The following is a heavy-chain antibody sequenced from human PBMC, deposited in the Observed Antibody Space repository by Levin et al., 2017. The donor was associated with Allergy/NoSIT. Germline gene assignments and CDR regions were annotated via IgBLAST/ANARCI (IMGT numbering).Heavy chain of an antibody. CDR1: GFTFSSYA. CDR3: ARDGDYYGSGSYSFFDY. D-gene: IGHD3-10*01. J-gene: IGHJ4*02. CDR2: ISYDGSNK. Sequence: GESLKISCAASGFTFSSYAMHWVRQAPGKGLEWVAVISYDGSNKYYADSVKGRFTISRDNSKNTLYLRMNSLRAEDTAVYYCARDGDYYGSGSYSFFDYWGQGTLVTVSS. V-gene: IGHV3-30-3*01.